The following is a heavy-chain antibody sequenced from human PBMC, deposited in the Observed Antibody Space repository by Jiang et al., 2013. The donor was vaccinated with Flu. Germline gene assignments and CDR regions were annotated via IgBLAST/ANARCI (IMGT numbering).Heavy chain of an antibody. CDR2: INHSGST. CDR3: ARSCSGGSCYSPPYYYGMDV. Sequence: LLKPSETLSLTCAVYGGSFSGYYWSWIRQPPGKGLEWIGEINHSGSTNYNPSLKSRVTISVGTSKNQFSLKLSSVTAADTAVYYCARSCSGGSCYSPPYYYGMDVWGQGT. V-gene: IGHV4-34*01. J-gene: IGHJ6*02. CDR1: GGSFSGYY. D-gene: IGHD2-15*01.